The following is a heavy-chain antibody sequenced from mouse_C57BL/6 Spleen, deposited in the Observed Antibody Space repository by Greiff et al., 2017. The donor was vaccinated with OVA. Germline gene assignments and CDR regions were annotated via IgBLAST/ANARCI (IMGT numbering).Heavy chain of an antibody. CDR3: TRDDYDWFAY. CDR2: IDPETGGT. D-gene: IGHD2-4*01. V-gene: IGHV1-15*01. Sequence: VHLVESGAELVRPGASVTLSCKASGYTFTDYEMHWVKQTPVHGLEWIGAIDPETGGTAYNQKFKGKAILTADKSSSTAYMELRSLTSEDSAVYYCTRDDYDWFAYWGQGTLVTVSA. J-gene: IGHJ3*01. CDR1: GYTFTDYE.